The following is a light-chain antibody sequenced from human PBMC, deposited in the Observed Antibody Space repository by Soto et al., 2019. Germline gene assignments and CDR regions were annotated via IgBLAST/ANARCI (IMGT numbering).Light chain of an antibody. CDR2: GAS. CDR3: QVHGRSPLKLT. J-gene: IGKJ1*01. CDR1: ESVNNNY. Sequence: EIVLTQSPGTLSLSPGERATLPCRASESVNNNYLAWYQQKPGQAPRLLIYGASSRATGIPDRFSGSGSGTDFTLTISRLESEDFAVYYCQVHGRSPLKLTFGPGTKVDIK. V-gene: IGKV3-20*01.